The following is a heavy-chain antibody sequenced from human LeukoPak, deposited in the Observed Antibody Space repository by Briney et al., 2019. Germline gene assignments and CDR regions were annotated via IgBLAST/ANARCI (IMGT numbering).Heavy chain of an antibody. CDR2: INHSVRP. Sequence: SATLSLIRAVYGASFSSYYSSCISQPPGKGLEWIGEINHSVRPLYNPPLKSRAPTPVDTSKIHFSLKLNSVTAAATVVIYCARCRRTAVVYYYYGMDVWGQGTTVTVSS. CDR1: GASFSSYY. V-gene: IGHV4-34*01. CDR3: ARCRRTAVVYYYYGMDV. J-gene: IGHJ6*02. D-gene: IGHD5-18*01.